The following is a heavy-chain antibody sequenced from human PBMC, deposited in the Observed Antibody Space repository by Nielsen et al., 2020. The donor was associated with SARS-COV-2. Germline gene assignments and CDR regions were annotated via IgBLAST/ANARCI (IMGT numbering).Heavy chain of an antibody. CDR3: ARDVRDGYNYFDY. J-gene: IGHJ4*02. D-gene: IGHD5-24*01. CDR2: ISSSSYT. V-gene: IGHV3-11*05. Sequence: GESLKISCAASGFTFSDYYMSWIRQAPGKGLEWVSYISSSSYTNYADSVKGRFTISRDNAKNSLYLQMNSLRAEDTAVYYCARDVRDGYNYFDYWGQGTLVTVSS. CDR1: GFTFSDYY.